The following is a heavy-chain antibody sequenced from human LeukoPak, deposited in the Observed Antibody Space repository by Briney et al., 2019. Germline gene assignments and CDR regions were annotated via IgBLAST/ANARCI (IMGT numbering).Heavy chain of an antibody. V-gene: IGHV1-69*13. D-gene: IGHD2-21*02. CDR1: GGTFSSYA. CDR2: IIPIFGTA. J-gene: IGHJ4*02. CDR3: ATLLGNCGGDCYSDY. Sequence: SVKVSCKASGGTFSSYAISWVRQAPGQGLEWMGGIIPIFGTADYAQKFQGRVTITADESTSTAYMELSSLRSEDTAVYYCATLLGNCGGDCYSDYWGQGTLVTVSS.